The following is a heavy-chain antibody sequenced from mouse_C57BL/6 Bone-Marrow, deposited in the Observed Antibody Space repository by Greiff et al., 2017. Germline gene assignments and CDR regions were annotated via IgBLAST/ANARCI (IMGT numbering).Heavy chain of an antibody. Sequence: QVQLQQPGAELVKPGASVKLSCKASGYTFTSYWMQWVKQRPGKGLEWIGEIDPYDSYTNYNQKFKGKATLTVDKSSRTAYMQLSSLTSEYAAFYYCARSDGSYWFAYWGQGTLVTVSA. CDR3: ARSDGSYWFAY. J-gene: IGHJ3*01. CDR2: IDPYDSYT. CDR1: GYTFTSYW. V-gene: IGHV1-50*01. D-gene: IGHD2-3*01.